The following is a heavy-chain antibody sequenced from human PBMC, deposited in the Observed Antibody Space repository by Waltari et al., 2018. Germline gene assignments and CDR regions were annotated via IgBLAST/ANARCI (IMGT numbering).Heavy chain of an antibody. CDR3: ARGARRTTVTTGWWYFDL. CDR1: GFTYSRYC. J-gene: IGHJ2*01. Sequence: EVQLVESGGGLVQPGGSLRLSCAASGFTYSRYCMHWVRQAPGKGLVWVSRSNSDGSSTSYADSVKGRFTISKDNAKNTVYLQMNSLRAEDTAIYYCARGARRTTVTTGWWYFDLWGRGTLVTVSS. V-gene: IGHV3-74*01. CDR2: SNSDGSST. D-gene: IGHD4-17*01.